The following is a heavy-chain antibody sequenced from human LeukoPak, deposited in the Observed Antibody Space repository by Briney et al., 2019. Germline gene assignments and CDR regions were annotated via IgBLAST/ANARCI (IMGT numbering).Heavy chain of an antibody. J-gene: IGHJ4*02. CDR1: GYTLTELS. D-gene: IGHD2-21*01. CDR2: FDPEDGET. CDR3: ATGPWCGGGYNRFGY. V-gene: IGHV1-24*01. Sequence: ASVNLSCTVSGYTLTELSMHWVRQAPGNGREWMGGFDPEDGETIYAQKFQGRVTMTEDTSTDTAYMELSSLRSEDTAVYYCATGPWCGGGYNRFGYWGQGTLVTVSS.